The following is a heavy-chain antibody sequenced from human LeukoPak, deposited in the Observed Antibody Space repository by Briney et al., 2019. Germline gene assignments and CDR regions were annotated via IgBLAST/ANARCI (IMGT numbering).Heavy chain of an antibody. CDR3: ARASIRLGYATTNYYYYGMDV. D-gene: IGHD1-26*01. CDR2: ISYDGSNK. Sequence: GRSLRLSSAASGFTFSSYAMHWVRQAPGKGLEWVAVISYDGSNKYYADSVKGRFTISRDNSKNTLYLQMNSLRAEDTAVYYCARASIRLGYATTNYYYYGMDVWGKGTTVTVSS. CDR1: GFTFSSYA. J-gene: IGHJ6*04. V-gene: IGHV3-30*04.